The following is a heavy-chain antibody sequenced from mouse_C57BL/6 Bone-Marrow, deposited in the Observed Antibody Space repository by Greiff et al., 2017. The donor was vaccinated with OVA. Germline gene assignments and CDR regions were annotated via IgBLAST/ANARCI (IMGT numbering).Heavy chain of an antibody. J-gene: IGHJ4*01. CDR2: IYPGSGST. CDR3: ASGAYYGSSFWAMDY. CDR1: GYTFTSYW. V-gene: IGHV1-55*01. Sequence: QVQLQQPGAELVKPGASVKMSCKASGYTFTSYWITWVKQRPGQGLEWIGDIYPGSGSTNYNEKFKSKATLTVDTSSSTAYMQLSSLTSEDSAVYYCASGAYYGSSFWAMDYWGQGTSATVSS. D-gene: IGHD1-1*01.